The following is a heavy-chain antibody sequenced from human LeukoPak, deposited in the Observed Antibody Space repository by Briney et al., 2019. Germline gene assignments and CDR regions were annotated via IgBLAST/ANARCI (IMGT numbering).Heavy chain of an antibody. CDR2: ISGSGGST. V-gene: IGHV3-23*01. CDR1: GFTFSSYA. CDR3: AKVVSSGWTYYFDY. D-gene: IGHD6-19*01. J-gene: IGHJ4*02. Sequence: AGGSLRLSCAASGFTFSSYAMSWVRQAPGKGLEWVSAISGSGGSTYYADSVKGRFTISRDNSKNTLYLQMNSLRAEDTAVYYCAKVVSSGWTYYFDYWGQGTLVTVSS.